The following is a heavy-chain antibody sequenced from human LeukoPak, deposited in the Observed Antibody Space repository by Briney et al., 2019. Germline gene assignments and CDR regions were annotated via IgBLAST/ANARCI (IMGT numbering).Heavy chain of an antibody. CDR2: ISAYNGNT. V-gene: IGHV1-18*01. J-gene: IGHJ5*02. CDR1: GYTFTSYG. Sequence: ASVKVSCKASGYTFTSYGISWVRQAPGQGLEWMGWISAYNGNTNYAQKLQGRVTMTTDTSTSTAYMELRSLRSDDTAVYYCARDPGSPGYSSSWFDFNWFDPWGQGTLVTVSS. D-gene: IGHD6-13*01. CDR3: ARDPGSPGYSSSWFDFNWFDP.